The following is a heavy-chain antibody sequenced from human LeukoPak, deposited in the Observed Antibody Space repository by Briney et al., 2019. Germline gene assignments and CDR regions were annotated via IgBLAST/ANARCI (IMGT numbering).Heavy chain of an antibody. V-gene: IGHV1-18*01. J-gene: IGHJ6*03. Sequence: ASVKVSCKASGYTFTTYGINWMRQAPGQGLEWMGWIGAYNGNTKYAEKFQGRVTMTTEAATRTAYMELRSLRSEDTAVYYCARCPIKYDFWSGYLEYYYYMDVWGKGTTVTVSS. CDR3: ARCPIKYDFWSGYLEYYYYMDV. D-gene: IGHD3-3*01. CDR1: GYTFTTYG. CDR2: IGAYNGNT.